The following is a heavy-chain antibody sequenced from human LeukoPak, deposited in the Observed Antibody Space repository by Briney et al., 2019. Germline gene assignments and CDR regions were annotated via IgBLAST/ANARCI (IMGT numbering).Heavy chain of an antibody. CDR1: GFTFSSYE. V-gene: IGHV3-49*04. D-gene: IGHD3-10*01. J-gene: IGHJ4*02. CDR3: TTRWFGELLVIDY. CDR2: IRSKAYGGTT. Sequence: GGSLRLSCAASGFTFSSYEMSWVRQAPGKGLEWVGSIRSKAYGGTTEYAASVKGRFTISRDDSKSIAYLQMNSLKTEDTAVYYCTTRWFGELLVIDYWGQGTLVTVSS.